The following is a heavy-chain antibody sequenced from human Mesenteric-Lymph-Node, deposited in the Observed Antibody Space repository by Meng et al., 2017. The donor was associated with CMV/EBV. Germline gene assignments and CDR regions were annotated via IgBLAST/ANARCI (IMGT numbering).Heavy chain of an antibody. D-gene: IGHD3-10*01. CDR1: GVSLARGNFC. Sequence: LTCTVSGVSLARGNFCWSWIRQPPGKGLEWIGCIFHTGTTNYNPSLKSRVTMSVDTSKNQFSLKLSSVTAADTAVYYCARHRGDLFFWGQGTLVTVSS. CDR3: ARHRGDLFF. J-gene: IGHJ4*02. V-gene: IGHV4-61*01. CDR2: IFHTGTT.